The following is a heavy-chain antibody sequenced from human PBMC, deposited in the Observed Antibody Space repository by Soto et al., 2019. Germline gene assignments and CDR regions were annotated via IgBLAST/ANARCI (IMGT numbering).Heavy chain of an antibody. J-gene: IGHJ3*02. D-gene: IGHD3-16*02. Sequence: QVQLVESGGGVVQPGRSLRLSCAASGFTFSSYGMHWVRQAPGKGLEWVAVISYDGSNKYYADSVKGRFTISRDNSXXTLYLQMNSLRAEDTAVYYCAKDLSPLPPYDAFDIWGQGTMVTVSS. CDR1: GFTFSSYG. V-gene: IGHV3-30*18. CDR2: ISYDGSNK. CDR3: AKDLSPLPPYDAFDI.